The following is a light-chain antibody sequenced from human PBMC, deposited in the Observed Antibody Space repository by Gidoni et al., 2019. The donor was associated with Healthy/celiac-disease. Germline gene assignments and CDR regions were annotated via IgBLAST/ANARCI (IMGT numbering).Light chain of an antibody. CDR2: DAA. J-gene: IGKJ3*01. CDR1: KNISSY. CDR3: QQSYSTPLT. Sequence: DIQMTQSPSSLSASVGDRGTITCRASKNISSYLIWYQQKPGKAPKLLIYDAASLQSGGPSRCTGSGSGTDFTLTISSLQPEDFSTYYCQQSYSTPLTFGPGTKVDIK. V-gene: IGKV1-39*01.